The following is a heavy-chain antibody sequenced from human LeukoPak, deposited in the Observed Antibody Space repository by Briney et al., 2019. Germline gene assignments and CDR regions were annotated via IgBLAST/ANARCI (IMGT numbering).Heavy chain of an antibody. Sequence: PGGSLRLSCVASGFSFSTYWMKWVRQVQGNGLVLISRINPDGSSTNYADSVRGRFTISRDNAKDTLYLQMSSLRAEDTALYYCARPHVGTVSNWFDPWGQGTLVTVSS. CDR1: GFSFSTYW. V-gene: IGHV3-74*01. D-gene: IGHD4-11*01. CDR3: ARPHVGTVSNWFDP. J-gene: IGHJ5*02. CDR2: INPDGSST.